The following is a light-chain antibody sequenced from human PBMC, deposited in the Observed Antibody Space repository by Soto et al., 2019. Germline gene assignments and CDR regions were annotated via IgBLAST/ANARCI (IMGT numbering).Light chain of an antibody. CDR3: QQSYSTQCT. J-gene: IGKJ1*01. CDR1: QSIASY. CDR2: AAS. V-gene: IGKV1-39*01. Sequence: DIQMTQSPSSLSASVGDRVTITCRASQSIASYLNWYQQKPGKAPKLLIYAASNLQTGVPSRFSGSGSGTDFTLTISSLQPEDFATYYCQQSYSTQCTFGQGTKVEIK.